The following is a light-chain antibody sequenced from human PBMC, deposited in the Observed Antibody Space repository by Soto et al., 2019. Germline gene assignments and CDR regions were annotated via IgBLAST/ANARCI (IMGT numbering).Light chain of an antibody. CDR3: CSYAGSTSFYV. CDR2: EGS. V-gene: IGLV2-23*01. J-gene: IGLJ1*01. CDR1: SSDVGTYNL. Sequence: QSALTQPASVSGSPGQSITISCTGSSSDVGTYNLVSWYQQHPGKAPKLIIYEGSKRPSGVSNRFSGSKSGNTASLTISGLQSDDEADYYCCSYAGSTSFYVLGTGTQLTVL.